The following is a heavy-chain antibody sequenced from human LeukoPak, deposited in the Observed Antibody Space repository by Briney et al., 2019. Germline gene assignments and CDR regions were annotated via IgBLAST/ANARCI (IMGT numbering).Heavy chain of an antibody. CDR3: ARPTCRPSNYYHMDV. CDR2: MNPINGHT. V-gene: IGHV1-8*01. J-gene: IGHJ6*03. Sequence: GASVKVSCKASGYTFTSFDINWVRQAPGQGLECMGWMNPINGHTGYAQKFQGRVTMTGDTATSTAYMELSSLTYEDTAVYYCARPTCRPSNYYHMDVWGKGTTVTVSS. CDR1: GYTFTSFD.